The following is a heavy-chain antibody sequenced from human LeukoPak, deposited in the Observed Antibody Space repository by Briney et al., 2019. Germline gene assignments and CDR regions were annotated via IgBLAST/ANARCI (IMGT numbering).Heavy chain of an antibody. D-gene: IGHD3-16*01. CDR1: GFTFSSYA. Sequence: GGSLRLSCAASGFTFSSYAMHWVRRAPGKGLEYVSAISSNGGSTYYGNSVKGRFTISRDNSKNTLYLQMNSLRAEDTAVYYCAKVLGSMTIMAPHQESDYWGQGTLVTVSS. CDR3: AKVLGSMTIMAPHQESDY. V-gene: IGHV3-64*01. J-gene: IGHJ4*02. CDR2: ISSNGGST.